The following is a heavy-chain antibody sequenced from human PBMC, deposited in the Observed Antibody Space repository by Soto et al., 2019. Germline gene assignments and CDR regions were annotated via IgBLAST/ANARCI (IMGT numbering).Heavy chain of an antibody. V-gene: IGHV3-33*01. CDR1: GFTFSSYG. CDR2: IWYDGSNK. Sequence: GGSLRLSCAASGFTFSSYGMRWVRQAPGKGLEWVAVIWYDGSNKYYADSVKGRFTISRDNSKNTLYLQMNSLRAEDTAVYYCAGGMTWYYYGMDVWGQGTTVTVSS. D-gene: IGHD3-16*01. CDR3: AGGMTWYYYGMDV. J-gene: IGHJ6*02.